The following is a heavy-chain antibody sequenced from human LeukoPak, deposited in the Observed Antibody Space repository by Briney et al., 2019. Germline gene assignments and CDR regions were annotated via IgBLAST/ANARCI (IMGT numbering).Heavy chain of an antibody. V-gene: IGHV1-18*01. CDR3: ATGCTVTTPLHY. J-gene: IGHJ4*02. CDR1: GYTFTSYG. D-gene: IGHD4-17*01. Sequence: ASVKVSCKASGYTFTSYGISWVRQAPGHGLEWMGWISAYNGNTNYAQKLQGRVTMTTDTSTSTAYMELRSLRSDDTAVYYCATGCTVTTPLHYWGQGTLVTVSS. CDR2: ISAYNGNT.